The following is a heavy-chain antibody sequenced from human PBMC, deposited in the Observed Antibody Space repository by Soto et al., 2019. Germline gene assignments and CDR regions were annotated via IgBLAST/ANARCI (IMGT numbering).Heavy chain of an antibody. J-gene: IGHJ6*02. CDR1: GYTFTYYW. D-gene: IGHD6-19*01. CDR3: ARLVSRGSASLAMDV. V-gene: IGHV5-51*01. Sequence: GESLKISCKGSGYTFTYYWIAWVRQMPGKGLEWMGIIHAGDSDTRYRPSFQGQVTLSADKSLSTAYLQWSSLKTSDTAVYYCARLVSRGSASLAMDVWGQGTTVTVSS. CDR2: IHAGDSDT.